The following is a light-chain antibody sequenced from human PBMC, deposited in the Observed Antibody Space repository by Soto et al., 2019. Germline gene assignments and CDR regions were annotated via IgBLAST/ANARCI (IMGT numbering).Light chain of an antibody. V-gene: IGKV3-20*01. CDR2: GAS. Sequence: VLTQSPGTLSFSPGDSATLSCRASQRVSENYLAWYQQEPGRTPRILIYGASKRSTGVPDRFSGSGSGTQFTLTISRLEPEDFAVYYCQQYASSITFGGGTRIDIK. J-gene: IGKJ4*01. CDR3: QQYASSIT. CDR1: QRVSENY.